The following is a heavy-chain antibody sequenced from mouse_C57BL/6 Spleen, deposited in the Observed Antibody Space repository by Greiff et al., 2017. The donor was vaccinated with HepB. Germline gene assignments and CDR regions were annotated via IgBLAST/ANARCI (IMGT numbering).Heavy chain of an antibody. Sequence: QVQLQQSGPELVKPGASVKLSCKASGYTFTSYDINWVKQRPGQGLEWIGWIYPRDGSTKYNEKFKGKATLTVDTSSSTAYMELHSLTSEDSAVYFCARGGNWDGWYFDVWGTGTTVTVSS. CDR1: GYTFTSYD. CDR2: IYPRDGST. CDR3: ARGGNWDGWYFDV. J-gene: IGHJ1*03. V-gene: IGHV1-85*01. D-gene: IGHD4-1*01.